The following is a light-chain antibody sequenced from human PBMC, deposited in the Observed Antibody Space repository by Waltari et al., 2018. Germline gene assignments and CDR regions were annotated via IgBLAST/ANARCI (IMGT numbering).Light chain of an antibody. CDR3: QHYLRLPVT. Sequence: EIVLTQSPATLSLSLGERATVSCSASQSVSRALAWYQQKPGQAPRLLIYGASNRATGIPDRFSGSGSGTDFSLTISRVEPDDFAVYYCQHYLRLPVTFGQGTTVEI. J-gene: IGKJ1*01. V-gene: IGKV3-20*01. CDR2: GAS. CDR1: QSVSRA.